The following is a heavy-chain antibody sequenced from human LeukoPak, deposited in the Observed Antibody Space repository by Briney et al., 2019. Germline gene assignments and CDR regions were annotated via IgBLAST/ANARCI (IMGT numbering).Heavy chain of an antibody. V-gene: IGHV1-69*05. D-gene: IGHD2-15*01. Sequence: SVKVSCKASGGTFSSYAISWVRQAPGQGLEWMGGIIPIFGTANYAQKFQGRVTITTDESTSTAYMELSSLRSEDTAVYYCARGRCSGGSCHHYYYYYMDVWGKGTTVTVSS. CDR1: GGTFSSYA. J-gene: IGHJ6*03. CDR2: IIPIFGTA. CDR3: ARGRCSGGSCHHYYYYYMDV.